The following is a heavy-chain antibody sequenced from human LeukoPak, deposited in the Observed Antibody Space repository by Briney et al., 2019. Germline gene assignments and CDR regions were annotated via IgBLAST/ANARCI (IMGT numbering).Heavy chain of an antibody. CDR1: GFTFSGFA. Sequence: PGGSLRLSCAASGFTFSGFAMSWVRRTPGPGLDWVSGISGSGDNTLYADSVKGRFTISRDNSKNTLYLEMNSLRAEDTAIYYCAKMKGHPLPKYYMDVWGQGTTVTVSS. D-gene: IGHD1-26*01. CDR3: AKMKGHPLPKYYMDV. V-gene: IGHV3-23*01. CDR2: ISGSGDNT. J-gene: IGHJ6*01.